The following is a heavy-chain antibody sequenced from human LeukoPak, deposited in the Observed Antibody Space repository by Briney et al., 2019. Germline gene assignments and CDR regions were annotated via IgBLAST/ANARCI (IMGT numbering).Heavy chain of an antibody. Sequence: GGSLRLSCAASGFTFSDYSMNWVRQAPGKGLEWVSYISFSVNTKYYADSVKGRFTISRDNSKNTLYLQMNSLRAEDTAVYYCAKDQEYCSSTSCFSAPDYWGQGTLVTVSS. D-gene: IGHD2-2*01. J-gene: IGHJ4*02. CDR3: AKDQEYCSSTSCFSAPDY. V-gene: IGHV3-48*01. CDR1: GFTFSDYS. CDR2: ISFSVNTK.